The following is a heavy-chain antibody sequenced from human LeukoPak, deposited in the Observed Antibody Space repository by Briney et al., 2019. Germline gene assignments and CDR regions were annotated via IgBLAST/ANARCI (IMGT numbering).Heavy chain of an antibody. CDR3: ARIRSGRQNYYYYYMDV. CDR2: IKQDGSEK. J-gene: IGHJ6*03. D-gene: IGHD6-25*01. Sequence: GGSLRLSCAASGFTFSSYEMNWVRQAPGKGLEWVANIKQDGSEKYYVDSVKGRFTISRDNAKSSLYLQMNSLRAEDTAVYYCARIRSGRQNYYYYYMDVWGKGTTVTVSS. CDR1: GFTFSSYE. V-gene: IGHV3-7*01.